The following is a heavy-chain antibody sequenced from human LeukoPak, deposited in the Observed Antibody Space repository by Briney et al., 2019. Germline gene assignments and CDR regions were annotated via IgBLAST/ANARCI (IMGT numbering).Heavy chain of an antibody. Sequence: SETLSLTCTVSGVSISSSSYYWGWIRQPPGKGLEWIGSIYYSGSTYYNPSLKSRVTMSVDTSKNQFSLQLSSVTAADTAVYYCARVRSAAATNAFDYCGQGTLVTVSS. V-gene: IGHV4-39*07. CDR3: ARVRSAAATNAFDY. J-gene: IGHJ4*02. CDR2: IYYSGST. CDR1: GVSISSSSYY. D-gene: IGHD6-13*01.